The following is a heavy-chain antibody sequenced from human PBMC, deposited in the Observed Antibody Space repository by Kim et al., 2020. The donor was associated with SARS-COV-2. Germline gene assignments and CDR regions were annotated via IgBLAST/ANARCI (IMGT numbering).Heavy chain of an antibody. CDR3: AKANASNWYDVIFDY. V-gene: IGHV3-9*01. CDR1: GFTFDDYA. J-gene: IGHJ4*01. CDR2: ICWNSGSI. D-gene: IGHD1-1*01. Sequence: GGSLRLSCAASGFTFDDYAMHWVRQAPGKGLEWVSGICWNSGSIGYADSVKGRFTISRDNAKNSLYLQMNSLRAEDTALYYCAKANASNWYDVIFDYWG.